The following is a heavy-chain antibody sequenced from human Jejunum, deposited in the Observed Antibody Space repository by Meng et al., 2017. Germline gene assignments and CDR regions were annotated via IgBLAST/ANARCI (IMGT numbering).Heavy chain of an antibody. CDR3: ARGRGADY. J-gene: IGHJ4*02. V-gene: IGHV3-7*01. Sequence: GGSLRLSCAAAGFTVSSYWMSWVRQAPGKGLEWVDNIKHDGGDKYYVDSVKGRFTISRDNAKNALYLQMNSLRAEDTAVYYCARGRGADYWGQGTLVTVSS. D-gene: IGHD1-26*01. CDR1: GFTVSSYW. CDR2: IKHDGGDK.